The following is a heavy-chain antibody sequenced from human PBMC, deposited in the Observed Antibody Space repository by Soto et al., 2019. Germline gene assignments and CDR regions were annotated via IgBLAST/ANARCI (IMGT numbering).Heavy chain of an antibody. V-gene: IGHV3-48*04. CDR1: GFTFSSYS. CDR2: ISSSSSTI. J-gene: IGHJ4*02. Sequence: GGSLRLSCAASGFTFSSYSMNWVRQAPGKGLEWVSYISSSSSTINYAESVKGRFTISRDNSQNTLYLQMNSLRPEDTGLYYCAKAVDISVRGVPPSDCWGQGTLVTVSS. D-gene: IGHD3-10*02. CDR3: AKAVDISVRGVPPSDC.